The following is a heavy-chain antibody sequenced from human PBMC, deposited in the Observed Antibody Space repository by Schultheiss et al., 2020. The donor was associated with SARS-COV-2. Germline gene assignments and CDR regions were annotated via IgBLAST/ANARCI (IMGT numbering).Heavy chain of an antibody. D-gene: IGHD6-6*01. CDR2: INQSGST. J-gene: IGHJ5*02. V-gene: IGHV4-34*01. CDR1: GGSFSGNY. Sequence: SQTLSLTCVVYGGSFSGNYWSWIRQPPGKGLEWIGEINQSGSTNYNPSLKSRVTISVDKSKNQFSLKLSSVTAADTAVYYCARERGRIAALSAGGSNWFDPWGQGTLVTVSS. CDR3: ARERGRIAALSAGGSNWFDP.